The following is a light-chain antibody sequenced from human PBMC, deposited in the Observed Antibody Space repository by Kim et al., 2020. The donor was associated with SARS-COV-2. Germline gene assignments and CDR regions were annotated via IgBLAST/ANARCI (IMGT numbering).Light chain of an antibody. Sequence: ASVGDRVTITCRASQTISIYLNWYQLRPGKAPKLLIYAASGLQSGVPSRFSGSGSATEFTLTISSLQPDDFATYYCQQSYGTPITFGQGTRLEIK. CDR3: QQSYGTPIT. V-gene: IGKV1-39*01. J-gene: IGKJ5*01. CDR1: QTISIY. CDR2: AAS.